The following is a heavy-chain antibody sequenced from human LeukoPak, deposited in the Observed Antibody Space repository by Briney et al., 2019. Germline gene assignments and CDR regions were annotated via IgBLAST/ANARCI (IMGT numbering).Heavy chain of an antibody. CDR3: ARVPPIGYCSGGSCKNFDY. Sequence: GASVKVSCKASGYTFTSYGISWVRQAPGRGLEWMGWISAYNGNTNYAQKLQGRVTMTTDTSTSTAYMELRSLRSDDTAVYYCARVPPIGYCSGGSCKNFDYWGQGTLVTVSS. CDR2: ISAYNGNT. J-gene: IGHJ4*02. V-gene: IGHV1-18*01. CDR1: GYTFTSYG. D-gene: IGHD2-15*01.